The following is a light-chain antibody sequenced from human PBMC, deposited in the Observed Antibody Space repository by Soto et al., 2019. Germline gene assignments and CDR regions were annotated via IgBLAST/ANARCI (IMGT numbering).Light chain of an antibody. CDR3: CSYAGTSSYV. J-gene: IGLJ1*01. CDR2: EVT. V-gene: IGLV2-23*02. CDR1: SSDVGSYNF. Sequence: ALTQPASVSGSPGQSITISCAGTSSDVGSYNFVSWYQQHPGRAPKLMIYEVTKRPSGVSSRFSGSKSGNTASLTISGLQAEDEADYYCCSYAGTSSYVFGTGTKVTVL.